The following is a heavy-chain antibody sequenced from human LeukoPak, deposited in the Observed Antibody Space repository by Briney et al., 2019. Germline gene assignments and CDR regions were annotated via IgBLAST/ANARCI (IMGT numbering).Heavy chain of an antibody. D-gene: IGHD5-24*01. Sequence: GGSLRLSCAASEFTFSDYYMSWIRQAPGKGLEWVSYISSSGSTIYYADSVKGRFTISRDNAKNSLYLQMNSLRAEDTAVYYCARKMADDAFDIWGQGTMVTVSS. CDR3: ARKMADDAFDI. CDR1: EFTFSDYY. V-gene: IGHV3-11*01. J-gene: IGHJ3*02. CDR2: ISSSGSTI.